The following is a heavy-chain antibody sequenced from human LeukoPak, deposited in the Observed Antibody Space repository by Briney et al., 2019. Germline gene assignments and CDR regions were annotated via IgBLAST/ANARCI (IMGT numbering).Heavy chain of an antibody. J-gene: IGHJ5*02. CDR3: ARGYSSSWYLNWFDP. CDR2: INHSGST. CDR1: GGSFSGYY. D-gene: IGHD6-13*01. Sequence: SETLSLTCAVYGGSFSGYYWSWIRQPPGKGLEWIGEINHSGSTNYNPSLKSRVTISVDTSKNQFSLKLSSVTAADTAVYYCARGYSSSWYLNWFDPWGQGTLVTVSS. V-gene: IGHV4-34*01.